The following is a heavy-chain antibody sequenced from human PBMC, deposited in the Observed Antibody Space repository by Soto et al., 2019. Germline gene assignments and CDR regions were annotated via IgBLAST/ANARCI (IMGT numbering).Heavy chain of an antibody. Sequence: ASVKVSCKASGYTFTGYYMHWVRQAPGQGLEWMGWINPNSGGTNYAQKFQGRFTMTRETSISKAYMELTRMRSDDPALYYCALIIGDCSSPSCSTVLDVWGQGTTVTVS. J-gene: IGHJ6*02. D-gene: IGHD2-2*01. CDR2: INPNSGGT. CDR1: GYTFTGYY. V-gene: IGHV1-2*02. CDR3: ALIIGDCSSPSCSTVLDV.